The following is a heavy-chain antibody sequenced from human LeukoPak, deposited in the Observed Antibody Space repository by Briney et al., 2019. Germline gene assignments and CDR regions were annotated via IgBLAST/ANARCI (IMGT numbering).Heavy chain of an antibody. CDR1: GGSISSYY. Sequence: PSETLSLTCTVSGGSISSYYWRWIRQPPGKGLEWIGYINYSGSTYYNPSLKSRVTISVDTSKNHFSLKLSSVTAADTAVYYCARYGSGSTWFDPWGQGTLVTVSS. V-gene: IGHV4-59*06. CDR3: ARYGSGSTWFDP. J-gene: IGHJ5*02. D-gene: IGHD3-10*01. CDR2: INYSGST.